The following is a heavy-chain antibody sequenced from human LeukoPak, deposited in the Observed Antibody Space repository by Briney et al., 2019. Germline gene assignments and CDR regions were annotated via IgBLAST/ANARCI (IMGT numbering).Heavy chain of an antibody. Sequence: PSGTLSLTCAVSGGSISSSNWWSWVRQPPGKGLEWIGEILHSGSTNYNPSLKSRVTISVDKSKNQFSLRLNSVTAADTAVYYCARIGGAGRDYYYYYFDVWGKGTTVTVSS. V-gene: IGHV4-4*02. CDR2: ILHSGST. J-gene: IGHJ6*03. CDR3: ARIGGAGRDYYYYYFDV. CDR1: GGSISSSNW. D-gene: IGHD6-19*01.